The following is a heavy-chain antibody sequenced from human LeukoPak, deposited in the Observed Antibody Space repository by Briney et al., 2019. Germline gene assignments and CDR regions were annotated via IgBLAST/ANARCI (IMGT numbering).Heavy chain of an antibody. V-gene: IGHV4-59*01. D-gene: IGHD2-2*01. CDR2: VYYSGNT. J-gene: IGHJ4*02. Sequence: SETLSLTCTVSGGSYYWSWIRQPPGKALEWIGFVYYSGNTNYNPSLKSRVTISLDTSRNQFSLKLRSVTTADTAVYYCARGRYQLDYWGQGTLVTVSS. CDR1: GGSYY. CDR3: ARGRYQLDY.